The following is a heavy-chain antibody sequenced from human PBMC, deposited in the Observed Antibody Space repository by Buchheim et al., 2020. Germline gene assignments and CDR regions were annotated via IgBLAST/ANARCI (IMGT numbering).Heavy chain of an antibody. J-gene: IGHJ4*02. CDR1: GGSITSSSYY. V-gene: IGHV4-39*01. CDR2: INYSGTT. CDR3: ARRRTAMVDF. D-gene: IGHD5-18*01. Sequence: QLQLQESGPGLVKPSETLSLTCTVSGGSITSSSYYWGWIRQPPGKGLEWIGSINYSGTTSYNPSLKSRVTISVDTSKKQFSLKLSSVTTADTAVYYCARRRTAMVDFWGQGTL.